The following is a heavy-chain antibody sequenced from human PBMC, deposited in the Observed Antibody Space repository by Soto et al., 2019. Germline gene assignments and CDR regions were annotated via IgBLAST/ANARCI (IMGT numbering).Heavy chain of an antibody. J-gene: IGHJ4*02. Sequence: QVQLVESGGGVVQPGRSLRLSCAASGFTFSSYGMHWVRQAPGKGLEWVAVIWYDGSNKYYADSVKGRFTISRDNSKNTLYLQMNSLRGEDTAVYYCARDRYTMVRGFPTDYWGQGTLVTVSS. D-gene: IGHD3-10*01. V-gene: IGHV3-33*01. CDR1: GFTFSSYG. CDR3: ARDRYTMVRGFPTDY. CDR2: IWYDGSNK.